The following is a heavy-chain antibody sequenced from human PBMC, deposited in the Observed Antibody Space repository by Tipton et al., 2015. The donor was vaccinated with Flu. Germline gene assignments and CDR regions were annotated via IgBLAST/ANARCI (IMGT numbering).Heavy chain of an antibody. CDR3: SRDFCSGGFCYPDY. Sequence: TLSLTCNVSGDSISTGSLYWNWIRQPAGKALEWIGRIYTTGSTTYKPSLKSRVTISLDTSKNQFSLKLSSVTAADTAVYYCSRDFCSGGFCYPDYWGQGTLVTVSS. D-gene: IGHD2-15*01. CDR2: IYTTGST. V-gene: IGHV4-61*02. J-gene: IGHJ4*02. CDR1: GDSISTGSLY.